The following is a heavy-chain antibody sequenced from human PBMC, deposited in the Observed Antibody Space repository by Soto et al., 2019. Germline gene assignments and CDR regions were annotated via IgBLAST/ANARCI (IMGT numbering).Heavy chain of an antibody. J-gene: IGHJ4*02. D-gene: IGHD2-15*01. CDR2: INAGNGNT. Sequence: GASVKVSCKASGYTFTSYAMHWVRQAPGQRLEWMGWINAGNGNTKYSQKFQGRVTITRDTSASTAYMELSSLRSEDTAVYYCARDQGYCSGGSCYIGPNYFDYWGQGTLVTVS. CDR3: ARDQGYCSGGSCYIGPNYFDY. V-gene: IGHV1-3*01. CDR1: GYTFTSYA.